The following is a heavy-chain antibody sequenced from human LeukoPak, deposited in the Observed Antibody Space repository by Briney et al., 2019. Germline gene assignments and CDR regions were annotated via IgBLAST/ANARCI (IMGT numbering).Heavy chain of an antibody. CDR2: INPNSGGT. CDR3: AREPDYGDFTLPDY. Sequence: ASVKVSCKASGYPFTGYYKHWVRQAPGQGLEWMGRINPNSGGTSYAQKFQGRVTVTRDTSITTAYMELSRLRSDDTAVYYCAREPDYGDFTLPDYWGQGTLVTVSS. V-gene: IGHV1-2*02. CDR1: GYPFTGYY. D-gene: IGHD4-17*01. J-gene: IGHJ4*02.